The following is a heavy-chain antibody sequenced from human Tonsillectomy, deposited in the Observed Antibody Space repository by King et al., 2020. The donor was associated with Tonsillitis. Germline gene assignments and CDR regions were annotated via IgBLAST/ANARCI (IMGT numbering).Heavy chain of an antibody. Sequence: QLPESGPGLVKPSETLSLTCAVSGYSISSGYYWGWIRQPPGKGLEWIGSIYHSGSTYYNPSLQSRVTISVDTSKNQFSLKLSSVTAADTAVYYCATDLTVGYYYGMDVWGQGTTVTVSS. CDR2: IYHSGST. CDR3: ATDLTVGYYYGMDV. J-gene: IGHJ6*02. CDR1: GYSISSGYY. V-gene: IGHV4-38-2*01. D-gene: IGHD4-11*01.